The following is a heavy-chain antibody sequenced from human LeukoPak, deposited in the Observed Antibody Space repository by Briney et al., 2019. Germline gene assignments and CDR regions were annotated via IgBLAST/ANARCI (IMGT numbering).Heavy chain of an antibody. J-gene: IGHJ4*02. CDR2: ISGSADTT. CDR3: AKDHLPGIVVADRDY. V-gene: IGHV3-23*01. Sequence: TGGSLRLSCSASGFTFSDYNMRWVRQAPGKGLEWVSAISGSADTTYYADSVKGRFTISRDNSKNTLYLRINTLRAEDTAVYYCAKDHLPGIVVADRDYWGQGTLVTVSS. D-gene: IGHD6-19*01. CDR1: GFTFSDYN.